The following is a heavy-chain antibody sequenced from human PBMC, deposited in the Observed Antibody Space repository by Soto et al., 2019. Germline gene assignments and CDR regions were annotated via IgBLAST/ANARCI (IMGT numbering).Heavy chain of an antibody. CDR3: ATGSGFLNYFHN. CDR2: ISYDGSSE. J-gene: IGHJ4*02. Sequence: QLHLVESGGGVVRPGESLRLSCVDSGFSFRTYPMHWVRQAPGKGLEWVALISYDGSSEAYGESVRDRFTVSRDNSKNTLYLQLTILRLENTAVNYCATGSGFLNYFHNWAQGPLVTVPS. V-gene: IGHV3-30-3*01. CDR1: GFSFRTYP. D-gene: IGHD6-19*01.